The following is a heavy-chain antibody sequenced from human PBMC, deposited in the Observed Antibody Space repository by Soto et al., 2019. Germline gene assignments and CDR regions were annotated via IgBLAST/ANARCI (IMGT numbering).Heavy chain of an antibody. CDR3: ARVSIAVAGIAYYFDY. CDR1: GFSFSSCA. J-gene: IGHJ4*02. V-gene: IGHV3-30-3*01. Sequence: QVQLVESGGGVVQPGRSLRLSCAASGFSFSSCAMHWVRQAPGKGLEWVAVISQDGSNTYYADSVKGRFTISRDNSKNTLYLQMNSLRPEDTAVYYWARVSIAVAGIAYYFDYWGQGTLVTVSS. D-gene: IGHD6-19*01. CDR2: ISQDGSNT.